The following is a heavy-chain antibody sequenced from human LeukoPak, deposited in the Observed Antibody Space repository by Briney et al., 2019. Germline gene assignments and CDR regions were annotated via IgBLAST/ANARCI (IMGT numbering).Heavy chain of an antibody. D-gene: IGHD6-13*01. CDR2: ISYGGDFK. Sequence: GGSLRLSCSASGFTFSSYSMTWVRQAPGKGLEWVSGISYGGDFKYYADSMKGRFTISRDDSKSTLYLQVNSLRAEDTAVYYCAKDSSNWYYMDVWGRGTTVTVS. J-gene: IGHJ6*03. V-gene: IGHV3-23*01. CDR3: AKDSSNWYYMDV. CDR1: GFTFSSYS.